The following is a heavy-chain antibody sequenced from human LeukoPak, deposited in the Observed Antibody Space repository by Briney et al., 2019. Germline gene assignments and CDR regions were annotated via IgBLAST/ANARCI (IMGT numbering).Heavy chain of an antibody. Sequence: PGGSLRLSCATSGFTFSNYWMSWVRQAPGKGLEWVANIKGDGSEKNYVDSVKGRFTISRDNSRNSLYVQMNSLRVEDTAVYYCARDWPSIVGTGRALDYWGQGILVTVSS. J-gene: IGHJ4*02. CDR1: GFTFSNYW. V-gene: IGHV3-7*01. CDR2: IKGDGSEK. D-gene: IGHD3-22*01. CDR3: ARDWPSIVGTGRALDY.